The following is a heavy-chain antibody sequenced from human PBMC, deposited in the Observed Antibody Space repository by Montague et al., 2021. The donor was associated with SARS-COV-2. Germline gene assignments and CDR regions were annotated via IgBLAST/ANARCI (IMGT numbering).Heavy chain of an antibody. CDR2: IIHRGST. V-gene: IGHV4-34*01. Sequence: SETLSLTCAVYAGSFSDYSWTWIRQPPGKGLEWIGEIIHRGSTNYNPSLKSRVTISVDTSKNQFSLKMTSVTAADTAVYYCARGRQHINMVVVVVTGGKYYFDFWGQGTLVAVSS. CDR3: ARGRQHINMVVVVVTGGKYYFDF. J-gene: IGHJ4*02. D-gene: IGHD3-22*01. CDR1: AGSFSDYS.